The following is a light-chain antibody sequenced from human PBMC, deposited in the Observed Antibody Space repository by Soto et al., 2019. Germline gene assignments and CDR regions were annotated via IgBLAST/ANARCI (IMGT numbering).Light chain of an antibody. Sequence: QSALTQPASVSDSPGQSITISCTGTSSDVGGSNFVSWYQQHPGKPPKLIIHDVNKRPPGVPDRFSASKSGNTASLTISGLQAEDEADYYCCSYAGEYKYIFGSGTKVTVL. CDR2: DVN. CDR3: CSYAGEYKYI. J-gene: IGLJ1*01. V-gene: IGLV2-14*03. CDR1: SSDVGGSNF.